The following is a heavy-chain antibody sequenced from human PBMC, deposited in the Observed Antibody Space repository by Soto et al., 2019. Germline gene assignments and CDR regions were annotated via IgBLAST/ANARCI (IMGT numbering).Heavy chain of an antibody. D-gene: IGHD5-12*01. J-gene: IGHJ4*02. CDR3: AKEDGSPFGY. CDR1: GFTVSTNY. V-gene: IGHV3-66*01. Sequence: EVQLVESGGGLVQPGGSLRLSCAASGFTVSTNYMSWVRQAPGKGLEWVSVIYSGGNTYYADSVKGRFTISRDNSRNTLYLQMNTLRAEDTAVYYCAKEDGSPFGYWGQGTLVTVSS. CDR2: IYSGGNT.